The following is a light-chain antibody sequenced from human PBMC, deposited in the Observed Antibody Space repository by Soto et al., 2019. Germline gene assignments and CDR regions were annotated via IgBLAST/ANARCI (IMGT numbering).Light chain of an antibody. CDR2: LAS. V-gene: IGKV1-9*01. CDR1: QVISKY. Sequence: IPLTQSPSSLSASVGDRVTITCRASQVISKYLAWYQQKPGTAPKLLIYLASTLQGGVPSRFSGSGSGTDFSLTILSLQPEDVATYYCQYLNSFPLTFGGGTKVETK. CDR3: QYLNSFPLT. J-gene: IGKJ4*01.